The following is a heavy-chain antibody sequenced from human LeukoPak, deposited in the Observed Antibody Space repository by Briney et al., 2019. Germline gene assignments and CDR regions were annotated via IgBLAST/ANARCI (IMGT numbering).Heavy chain of an antibody. CDR1: DFIFSNYG. Sequence: SGGSLRLSCAASDFIFSNYGMHWVRQAPGKGLEWVAVILYDGNNKHYAESVKGRFTISRDNSNNMLYLQMNSLRPEDTAVYYCAKDRLFGSGLNGPHYYYGMDVWGQGTTVTVSS. J-gene: IGHJ6*02. D-gene: IGHD1-26*01. V-gene: IGHV3-30*18. CDR3: AKDRLFGSGLNGPHYYYGMDV. CDR2: ILYDGNNK.